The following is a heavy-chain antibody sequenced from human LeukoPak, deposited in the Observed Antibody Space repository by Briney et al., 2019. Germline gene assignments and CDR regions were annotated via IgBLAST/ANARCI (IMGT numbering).Heavy chain of an antibody. Sequence: GGSLRFSCAASGFTFRSYWMSWVRQAPGKGLEWVANIKQDGSEKYYVDSVKGRFTISRDNAKNSLYLQMNSLRAEDTAVYYCARVPNRRITIFGVVIKAPPGDYWGQGTLVTVSS. D-gene: IGHD3-3*01. CDR1: GFTFRSYW. J-gene: IGHJ4*02. CDR2: IKQDGSEK. CDR3: ARVPNRRITIFGVVIKAPPGDY. V-gene: IGHV3-7*01.